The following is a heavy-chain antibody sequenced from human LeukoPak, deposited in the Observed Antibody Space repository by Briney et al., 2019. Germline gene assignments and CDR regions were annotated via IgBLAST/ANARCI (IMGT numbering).Heavy chain of an antibody. CDR3: ARERYCSGGSCYYYGMDV. J-gene: IGHJ6*02. Sequence: ASVKVSCKASGYTFTSYYMHWVRQAPGQGLEWMGILNPSGGSTSYAQKFQGRVTMTRDTSTSTVYMELSSLRSEDTAVYYCARERYCSGGSCYYYGMDVWGQGTTVTVSS. D-gene: IGHD2-15*01. CDR1: GYTFTSYY. V-gene: IGHV1-46*01. CDR2: LNPSGGST.